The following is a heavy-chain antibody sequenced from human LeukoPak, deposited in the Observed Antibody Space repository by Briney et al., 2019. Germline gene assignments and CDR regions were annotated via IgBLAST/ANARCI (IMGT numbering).Heavy chain of an antibody. Sequence: GGSLRLSCAASGFTFSSYAMSWVRQAPGKGLEWVSYISSSSSTIYYADSVKGRFTISRDNAKNSLYLQMNSLRAEDTAVYYCARDLIGGDSDYWGQGTLVTVSS. D-gene: IGHD3-10*01. CDR2: ISSSSSTI. CDR1: GFTFSSYA. V-gene: IGHV3-48*04. CDR3: ARDLIGGDSDY. J-gene: IGHJ4*02.